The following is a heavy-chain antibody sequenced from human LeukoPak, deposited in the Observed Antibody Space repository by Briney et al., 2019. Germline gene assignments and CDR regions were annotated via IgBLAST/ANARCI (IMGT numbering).Heavy chain of an antibody. V-gene: IGHV3-7*01. CDR1: GFTFSSYW. CDR2: IKQDGSEK. CDR3: ATTTDEIMITFGGANAFDI. J-gene: IGHJ3*02. D-gene: IGHD3-16*01. Sequence: GGSLRLSCAASGFTFSSYWMSWVRQAPGKGLEWVANIKQDGSEKYYVDSVKGRFTISRDNAKNSLYLQMNSLRAEDTAAYYCATTTDEIMITFGGANAFDIWGQGTMVTVSS.